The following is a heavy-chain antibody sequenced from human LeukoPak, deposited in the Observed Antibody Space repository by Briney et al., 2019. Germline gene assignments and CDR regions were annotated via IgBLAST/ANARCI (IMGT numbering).Heavy chain of an antibody. CDR2: ISWNSGIM. CDR1: GFTFDDYA. V-gene: IGHV3-9*03. Sequence: GRSLRLSCAASGFTFDDYAMHWVRQAPGKGLEWVSGISWNSGIMVYADSVKGRFTISRDNAKHSLYLQMNSLRAEDMALYYCAKDYRAVAGTGGAFDYWGQGTLVTVSS. D-gene: IGHD6-19*01. CDR3: AKDYRAVAGTGGAFDY. J-gene: IGHJ4*02.